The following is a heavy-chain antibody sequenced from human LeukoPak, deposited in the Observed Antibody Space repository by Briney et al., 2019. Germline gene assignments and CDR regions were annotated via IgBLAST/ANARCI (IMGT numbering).Heavy chain of an antibody. CDR2: ISGSGGNT. CDR1: GFTFSSYA. J-gene: IGHJ3*02. CDR3: ASGSGNYGAIAFDI. V-gene: IGHV3-23*01. D-gene: IGHD3-22*01. Sequence: GGSLRLSCAASGFTFSSYAMSWVRQAPGKGLEWVSAISGSGGNTYYADSVKGRFTISRDNSKNTLYLQMNSLRAEDTAVYYCASGSGNYGAIAFDIWGQGTMVTVSS.